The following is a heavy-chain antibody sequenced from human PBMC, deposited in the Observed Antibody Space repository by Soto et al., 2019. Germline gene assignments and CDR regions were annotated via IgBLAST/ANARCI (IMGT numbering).Heavy chain of an antibody. CDR2: INKNGSTI. D-gene: IGHD6-19*01. V-gene: IGHV3-48*02. Sequence: PGGSLRLSCAVSGFTLTTYSMNWVRQAPGKGLEWISFINKNGSTIYYADSVKGRFTISRDYAKNSLYLQMDSLRHEDTAVYYCARGAVTGTSLFDYWGLGTLVTV. CDR3: ARGAVTGTSLFDY. J-gene: IGHJ4*02. CDR1: GFTLTTYS.